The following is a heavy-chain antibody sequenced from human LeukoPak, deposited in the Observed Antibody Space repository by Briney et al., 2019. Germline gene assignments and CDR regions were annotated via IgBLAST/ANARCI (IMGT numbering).Heavy chain of an antibody. D-gene: IGHD2-2*01. CDR3: TTPLGYCVCTNCYVRFDP. CDR2: ISGNNGNT. V-gene: IGHV1-18*01. J-gene: IGHJ5*02. Sequence: ASMKVSCKASGYSFDSYGISWVRRAPGQGLEWMGWISGNNGNTNYAQKIQGRVTMTTDTSTSTAYMELRSLRSDDTAVYYCTTPLGYCVCTNCYVRFDPWGQGTLVTVSS. CDR1: GYSFDSYG.